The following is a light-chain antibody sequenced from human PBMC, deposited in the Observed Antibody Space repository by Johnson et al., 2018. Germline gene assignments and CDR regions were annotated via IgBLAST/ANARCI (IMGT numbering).Light chain of an antibody. CDR2: ENN. V-gene: IGLV1-51*02. J-gene: IGLJ1*01. CDR1: SSNIVNNY. CDR3: GTWDSSLRAGNG. Sequence: QSVLTQPPSVSAAPGQKVTISCSGSSSNIVNNYVSWYQQLPGTAPKLLIYENNKRPSGIPDRFSGSKSGTSATLGITGLQTGAEADYYCGTWDSSLRAGNGFGTGTKFTVL.